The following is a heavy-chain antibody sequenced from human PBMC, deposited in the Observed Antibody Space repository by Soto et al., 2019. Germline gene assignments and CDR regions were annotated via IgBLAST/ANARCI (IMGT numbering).Heavy chain of an antibody. V-gene: IGHV1-46*01. CDR1: GYTFTSYY. D-gene: IGHD3-22*01. CDR3: ARSYYYDSSGYPIDFDY. Sequence: ASVKVSCKASGYTFTSYYMHWVRQAPGQGLEWMGIINPSGGSTSYAQKFQGRVTMTRDTSTSTVYMELSSLRSEDTAVYYCARSYYYDSSGYPIDFDYWGQGTLVTVSS. J-gene: IGHJ4*02. CDR2: INPSGGST.